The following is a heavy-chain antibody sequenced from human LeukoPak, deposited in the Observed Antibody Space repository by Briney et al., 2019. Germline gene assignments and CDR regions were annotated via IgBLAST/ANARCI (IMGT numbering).Heavy chain of an antibody. D-gene: IGHD3-3*01. V-gene: IGHV3-30*18. Sequence: PGGSLRLSCAASGFTFSGYGMHWVRQAPGKGLEWVAVISYDGSNKYYADSVKGRFTISRDNSKNTLYLQMNSLRAEDTAVYYCAKDHRPVDFWSIDYFDYWGQGTLVTVSS. J-gene: IGHJ4*02. CDR1: GFTFSGYG. CDR2: ISYDGSNK. CDR3: AKDHRPVDFWSIDYFDY.